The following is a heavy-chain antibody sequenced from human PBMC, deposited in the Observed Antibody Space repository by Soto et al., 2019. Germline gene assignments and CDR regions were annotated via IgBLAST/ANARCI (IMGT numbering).Heavy chain of an antibody. D-gene: IGHD6-6*01. CDR1: GGTFRSYA. CDR2: IIPIFGTA. V-gene: IGHV1-69*12. J-gene: IGHJ6*02. Sequence: QVQLVQSGAEVKKPGSSVKVSCKASGGTFRSYAISWVRQAPGQGLEWMGGIIPIFGTANYAQKFQGRVTITADESTSTAYMELSSLRSEDTAVYYCARAIIAARRDYYYGMDVWGQGTTVTVSS. CDR3: ARAIIAARRDYYYGMDV.